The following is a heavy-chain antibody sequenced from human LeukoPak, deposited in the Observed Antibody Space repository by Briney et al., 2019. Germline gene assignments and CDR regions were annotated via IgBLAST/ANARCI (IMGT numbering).Heavy chain of an antibody. Sequence: ESGPTLVNPTQTLTLTCTFSGFSLSTSGVGVGWIRQPPGKALEWLALIYWDDDKRYSPSPKSRLTITKDTSKNQVVLTMTNMDPVDTATYYCAHRQDSSSWYGDNWFDPWGQGTLVTVSS. CDR2: IYWDDDK. CDR3: AHRQDSSSWYGDNWFDP. CDR1: GFSLSTSGVG. V-gene: IGHV2-5*02. J-gene: IGHJ5*02. D-gene: IGHD6-13*01.